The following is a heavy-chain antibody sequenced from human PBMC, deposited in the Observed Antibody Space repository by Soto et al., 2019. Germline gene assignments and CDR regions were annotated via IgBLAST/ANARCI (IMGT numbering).Heavy chain of an antibody. J-gene: IGHJ3*02. CDR2: IYYSGST. CDR1: GGSISSSY. V-gene: IGHV4-59*01. Sequence: QVQLQESGPGLVKPSETLSLTCTVSGGSISSSYWSWIRQPPGKRLEWIGYIYYSGSTNYNPSLKSRVTISVDTVKNQFSLNLRSVTAADTAVYYCARVRTYCSGGSCYGDAFGIWGQGTMVTVSS. D-gene: IGHD2-15*01. CDR3: ARVRTYCSGGSCYGDAFGI.